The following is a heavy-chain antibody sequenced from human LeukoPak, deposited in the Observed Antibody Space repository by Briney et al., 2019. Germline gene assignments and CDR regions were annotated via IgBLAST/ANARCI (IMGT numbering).Heavy chain of an antibody. V-gene: IGHV4-34*01. J-gene: IGHJ6*03. CDR1: GGSFSGYY. CDR3: ARGWSETMIYYFFMAV. Sequence: SETLSLTCSVSGGSFSGYYWSWVRQPPGKGLQWIGEINHSGHTNYNPSLKSRVSLSVDTSKNQFSLRLSSVTAADTALYFCARGWSETMIYYFFMAVWGQGTTVTVSS. CDR2: INHSGHT. D-gene: IGHD3-3*01.